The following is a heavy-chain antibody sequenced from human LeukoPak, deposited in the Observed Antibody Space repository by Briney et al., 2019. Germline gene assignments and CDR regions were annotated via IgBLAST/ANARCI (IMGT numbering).Heavy chain of an antibody. Sequence: SSQTLSLTCTVSGGSISSGSYYWSWIRQPAGKGLEWIGRIYTSGSTNYNPSLKSRVTISVDTSKNQFSLKLSSVTAADTAVYYCAAITMVRGTYYNQVPYFDYWGQGTLVTVSS. V-gene: IGHV4-61*02. J-gene: IGHJ4*02. CDR1: GGSISSGSYY. CDR2: IYTSGST. CDR3: AAITMVRGTYYNQVPYFDY. D-gene: IGHD3-10*01.